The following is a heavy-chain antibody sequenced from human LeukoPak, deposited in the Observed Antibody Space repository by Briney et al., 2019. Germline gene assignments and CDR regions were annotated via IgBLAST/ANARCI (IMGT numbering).Heavy chain of an antibody. CDR1: GFGFGQYE. CDR3: AKDFPHYYEVPHGMDV. D-gene: IGHD3-22*01. J-gene: IGHJ6*02. V-gene: IGHV3-48*03. Sequence: GGSLRLSCAASGFGFGQYEMNWVRQAPGKGLEWIAYISVRAGTIYYGDSAEGRFTISRDDAKNSLYLQMNGLRIEDTAIYYCAKDFPHYYEVPHGMDVWGQGTTVTV. CDR2: ISVRAGTI.